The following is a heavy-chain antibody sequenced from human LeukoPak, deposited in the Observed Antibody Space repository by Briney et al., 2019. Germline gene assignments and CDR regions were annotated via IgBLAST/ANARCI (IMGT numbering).Heavy chain of an antibody. D-gene: IGHD6-19*01. Sequence: GGSLRLSCAASGFTFSDYYMSWIRQAPGKGLEWVSYISSSGSTIYYADSVKGRFTISRDNAKNSLYLQMNSLRSEDTAVYYCATLAAVAGFDYWGQGTLVTVSS. CDR1: GFTFSDYY. J-gene: IGHJ4*02. CDR3: ATLAAVAGFDY. V-gene: IGHV3-11*01. CDR2: ISSSGSTI.